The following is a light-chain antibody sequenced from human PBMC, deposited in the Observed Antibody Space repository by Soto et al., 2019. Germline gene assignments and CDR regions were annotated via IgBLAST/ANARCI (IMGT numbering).Light chain of an antibody. V-gene: IGKV3D-7*01. Sequence: TMSPATLSWSPGERATPSRRASQSVSSSYLAWYQQKPGQAPRLLIYGASSRATGIPDRFSGSGSGTDFTLTISSLQSEDYAVYYCQQYINLPRPFGGGTKVDIK. CDR3: QQYINLPRP. CDR2: GAS. J-gene: IGKJ4*01. CDR1: QSVSSSY.